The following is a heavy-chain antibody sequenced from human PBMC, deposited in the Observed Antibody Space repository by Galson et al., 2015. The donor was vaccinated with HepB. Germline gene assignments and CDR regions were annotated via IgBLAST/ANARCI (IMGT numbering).Heavy chain of an antibody. CDR2: ISYTGSYT. Sequence: SLRLSCAASGFTFSSDWVNWVRQAPGKGLEWVAVISYTGSYTGYADFGRGRFTISRDNSKNALYLQMNSLRVEDTALYYCVRPRGAGAGDYQNWYFDLWGRGTLVTVSS. J-gene: IGHJ2*01. CDR3: VRPRGAGAGDYQNWYFDL. D-gene: IGHD4-17*01. V-gene: IGHV3-30*03. CDR1: GFTFSSDW.